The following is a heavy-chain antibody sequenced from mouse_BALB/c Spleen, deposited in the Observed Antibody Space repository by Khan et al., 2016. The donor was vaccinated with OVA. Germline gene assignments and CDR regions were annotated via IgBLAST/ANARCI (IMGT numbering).Heavy chain of an antibody. Sequence: VELVESGGGLVQPGGSRKLSCAASGFTFSRFGMHWVRQAPDKGLEWVAYISSGSCTIYYADTVKGRFTISRDNPKNTLFLQMTSLRSQDTAMYYCAIDSYFDYWGKGTTHTVSS. CDR3: AIDSYFDY. CDR1: GFTFSRFG. CDR2: ISSGSCTI. J-gene: IGHJ2*01. V-gene: IGHV5-17*02.